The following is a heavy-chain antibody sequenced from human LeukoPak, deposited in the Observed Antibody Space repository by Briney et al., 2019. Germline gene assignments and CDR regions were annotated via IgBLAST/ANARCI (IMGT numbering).Heavy chain of an antibody. CDR2: IYYSGST. CDR1: GGSISSGDYY. V-gene: IGHV4-30-4*08. Sequence: SQTLSLTCTVSGGSISSGDYYWSWIRQPPGKGLEWTGYIYYSGSTYYNPSLKSRVTISVDTSKNQFSLKLSSVTAADTAVYYCASAHRYCSSTSCPYYYYYYMDVWGKGTTVTVSS. D-gene: IGHD2-2*01. CDR3: ASAHRYCSSTSCPYYYYYYMDV. J-gene: IGHJ6*03.